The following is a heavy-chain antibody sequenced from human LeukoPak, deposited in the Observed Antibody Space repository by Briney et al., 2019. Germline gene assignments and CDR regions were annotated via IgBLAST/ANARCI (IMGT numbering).Heavy chain of an antibody. J-gene: IGHJ4*02. Sequence: SQTLSLTCTVSGDSITSGSFYLSWTRQPAGRGLEWIGRIYTSGRTDYNPSLKSRVTMSVDTSKSDFSLNLSSVTATDTAVYHCGRDPTGHGFYFDYWGQGIQVTVSS. CDR3: GRDPTGHGFYFDY. V-gene: IGHV4-61*02. CDR1: GDSITSGSFY. D-gene: IGHD3-9*01. CDR2: IYTSGRT.